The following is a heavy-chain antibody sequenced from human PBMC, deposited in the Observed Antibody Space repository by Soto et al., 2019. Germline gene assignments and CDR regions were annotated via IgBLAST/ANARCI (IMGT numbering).Heavy chain of an antibody. CDR3: ANWAGGVDY. Sequence: QVRLVESGGGVVQPGRSLRLSCAASGFIFSSIGMHWDRQAPGKGLEWVAVISYDGSYKYYADSVKGRFTISRDNSKYTLYLQMNSLRDEDTAVYYCANWAGGVDYWGQGTLVTVSS. V-gene: IGHV3-30*18. CDR2: ISYDGSYK. CDR1: GFIFSSIG. J-gene: IGHJ4*02. D-gene: IGHD3-16*01.